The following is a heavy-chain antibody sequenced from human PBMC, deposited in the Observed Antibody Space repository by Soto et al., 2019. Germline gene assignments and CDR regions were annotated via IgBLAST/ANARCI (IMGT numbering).Heavy chain of an antibody. CDR1: GGSISGYY. J-gene: IGHJ6*02. D-gene: IGHD3-22*01. Sequence: PSETLSLTCTGSGGSISGYYWSWIRQPPGKGLEWIEYMYNTGSTDYNPSSKRRVTISVDTSKNQFSLKLSSVTAADTAVYYCARAYYYDSSGYYRTAPYYYYGMDVWGQGTSVTVSS. V-gene: IGHV4-59*01. CDR2: MYNTGST. CDR3: ARAYYYDSSGYYRTAPYYYYGMDV.